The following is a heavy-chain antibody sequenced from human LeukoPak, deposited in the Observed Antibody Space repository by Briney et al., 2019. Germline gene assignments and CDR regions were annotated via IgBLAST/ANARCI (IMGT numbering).Heavy chain of an antibody. J-gene: IGHJ4*02. CDR2: INNDGRST. D-gene: IGHD2-15*01. CDR1: GFTFSFYW. CDR3: ARDNEYCTGGTCRLDY. V-gene: IGHV3-74*01. Sequence: GGSLRLSCASSGFTFSFYWMHWVRQAPGKGMVWVSRINNDGRSTSYAGSVKGRFTISRDNAKNTLYLQMNSLRAEDTAVYYCARDNEYCTGGTCRLDYWGQGALVTVSS.